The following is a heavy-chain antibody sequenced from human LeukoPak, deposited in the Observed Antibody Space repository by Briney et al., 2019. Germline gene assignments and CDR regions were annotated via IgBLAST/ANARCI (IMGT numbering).Heavy chain of an antibody. V-gene: IGHV1-46*02. CDR2: INPRDGST. Sequence: GASVTVSCKSSGHTLNNHFIHWVRQAPGQGLEWMGMINPRDGSTRTLQRVQGRLTMTRDTSTRTLYMGLSSLRSEDTATYFCARGEDQEFDFWGQGTLVTVSS. J-gene: IGHJ4*02. CDR3: ARGEDQEFDF. CDR1: GHTLNNHF.